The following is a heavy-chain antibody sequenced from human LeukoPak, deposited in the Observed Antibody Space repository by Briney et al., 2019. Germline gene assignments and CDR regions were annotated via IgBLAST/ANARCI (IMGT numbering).Heavy chain of an antibody. CDR2: INPNSGGT. Sequence: RASVKVSCKASGYTFTGYYMHWVRQAPGQGLEWMGWINPNSGGTTYAQKFQGRVTMTRDTSISTAYMELSRLRSDDTAVYYCARDWGELDFDYWGQGTLVTVSS. CDR1: GYTFTGYY. D-gene: IGHD1-26*01. CDR3: ARDWGELDFDY. J-gene: IGHJ4*02. V-gene: IGHV1-2*02.